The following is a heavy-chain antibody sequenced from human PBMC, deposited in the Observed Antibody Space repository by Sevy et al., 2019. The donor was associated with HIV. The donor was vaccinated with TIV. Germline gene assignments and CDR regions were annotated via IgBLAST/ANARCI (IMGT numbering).Heavy chain of an antibody. D-gene: IGHD3-10*01. Sequence: ASVKVSCKASGYTFSSNGIAWVRQAPGQALQWIGWIGVYNGNSKYAQNLQDRLTMTTDTSTSTAYMELKSLRSDDTAVYYCARVPTYYFGSGTYFDYWGHGTLVTVSS. CDR2: IGVYNGNS. CDR1: GYTFSSNG. V-gene: IGHV1-18*01. CDR3: ARVPTYYFGSGTYFDY. J-gene: IGHJ4*01.